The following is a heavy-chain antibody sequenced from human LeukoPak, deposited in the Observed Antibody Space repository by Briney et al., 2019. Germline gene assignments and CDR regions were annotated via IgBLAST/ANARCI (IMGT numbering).Heavy chain of an antibody. V-gene: IGHV1-2*02. J-gene: IGHJ4*02. Sequence: GASVKVSCKTSGYTFTGYYMHWVRQAPGQGLEWMGWINPNSGGTNYAQKFQGRVTMTRDTSISTAYMELSRLRSDDTAAYYCARTPGYSSGYTHFYWGQGTLVTVSS. CDR3: ARTPGYSSGYTHFY. CDR1: GYTFTGYY. D-gene: IGHD3-22*01. CDR2: INPNSGGT.